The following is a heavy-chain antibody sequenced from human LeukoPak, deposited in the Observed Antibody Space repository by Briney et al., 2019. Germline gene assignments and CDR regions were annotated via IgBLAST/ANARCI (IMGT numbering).Heavy chain of an antibody. J-gene: IGHJ6*02. CDR2: ISYDGSNK. CDR1: GFTFSSYA. CDR3: AKEAGVLLWFGELFLDGMDV. Sequence: GGSLRLSCAASGFTFSSYAMHWVRQAPGKGLEWVAVISYDGSNKYYADSVKGRFTISRDNSKNTLYLQMNSLRAEDTAVYYCAKEAGVLLWFGELFLDGMDVWGQGTTVTVSS. V-gene: IGHV3-30-3*01. D-gene: IGHD3-10*01.